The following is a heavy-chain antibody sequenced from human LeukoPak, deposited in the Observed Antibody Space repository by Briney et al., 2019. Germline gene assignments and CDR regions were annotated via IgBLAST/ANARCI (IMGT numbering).Heavy chain of an antibody. CDR1: GFTFSTYW. CDR2: IKQDGGEE. V-gene: IGHV3-7*01. CDR3: ARDAAMDV. Sequence: GGSLRLSCSASGFTFSTYWMTWVRQAPGKGLEWVANIKQDGGEEYYVDSVKGRFTISRDNAKNSMYLQTNSLRVEDTAVYYCARDAAMDVWGQGTTVTVSS. J-gene: IGHJ6*02.